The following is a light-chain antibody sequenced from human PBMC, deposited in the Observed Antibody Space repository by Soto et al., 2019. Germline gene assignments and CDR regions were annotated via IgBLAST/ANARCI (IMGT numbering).Light chain of an antibody. J-gene: IGKJ5*01. CDR1: QSVSSN. CDR2: GAS. CDR3: QQYHNWPPIT. V-gene: IGKV3D-15*01. Sequence: EILMTQSPATLSASPGERATLSCRASQSVSSNLAWYQQKPGQAPRLLIYGASTRATGIPARFSGSGSGTEFTLTISNLQSEDFAVYFCQQYHNWPPITFGQGTRLEI.